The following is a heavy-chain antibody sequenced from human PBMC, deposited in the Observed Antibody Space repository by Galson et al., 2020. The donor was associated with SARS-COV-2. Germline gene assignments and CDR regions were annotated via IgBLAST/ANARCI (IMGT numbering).Heavy chain of an antibody. Sequence: GGSLRLSCAASGFTFDDYTMHWVRQAPGKGLEWVSLISWDGGSTYYADSVKGRFTISRDNSKNSLYLQMNSLRTEDTALYYCAKGPSSELRYFDWLLVFDYWGQGTWSPSPQ. CDR2: ISWDGGST. V-gene: IGHV3-43*01. J-gene: IGHJ4*02. CDR3: AKGPSSELRYFDWLLVFDY. CDR1: GFTFDDYT. D-gene: IGHD3-9*01.